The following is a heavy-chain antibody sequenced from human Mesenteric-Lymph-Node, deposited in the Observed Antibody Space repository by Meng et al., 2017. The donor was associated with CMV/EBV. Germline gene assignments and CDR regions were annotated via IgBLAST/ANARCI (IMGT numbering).Heavy chain of an antibody. CDR2: INTNTGNP. V-gene: IGHV7-4-1*02. CDR1: GYTFTSYA. D-gene: IGHD3-10*01. J-gene: IGHJ4*02. Sequence: KPSGYTFTSYAMNWVRQAPGQGLEWMGWINTNTGNPTYAQGFTGRFVFSLDTSVSTAYLQISSLKAEDTAVYYCARDPPMVRGVMDYWGQGTLVTVSS. CDR3: ARDPPMVRGVMDY.